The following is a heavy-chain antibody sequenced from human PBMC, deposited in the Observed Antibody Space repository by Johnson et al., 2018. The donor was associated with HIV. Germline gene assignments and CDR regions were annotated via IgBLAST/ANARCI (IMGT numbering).Heavy chain of an antibody. CDR1: GFNFDDHG. D-gene: IGHD2-8*01. CDR2: LYRSGST. Sequence: VESGGAVVRPGGSLRLSCAASGFNFDDHGMSWVRQAPGKGLEWVSALYRSGSTYYADSVKGRFTISRDNAKNSLYLQMNSLRAEDTAVYYCATRDPTYRPGVFDIWGQGTLVIVSS. CDR3: ATRDPTYRPGVFDI. J-gene: IGHJ3*02. V-gene: IGHV3-20*04.